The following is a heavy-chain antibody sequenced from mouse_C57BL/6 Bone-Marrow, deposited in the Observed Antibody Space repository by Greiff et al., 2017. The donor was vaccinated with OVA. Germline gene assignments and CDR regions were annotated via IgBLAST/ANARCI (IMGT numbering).Heavy chain of an antibody. V-gene: IGHV1-64*01. Sequence: QVQLQQPGAELVKPGASVKLSCKASGYTFTSYWMHWVKQRPGQGLEWVGMIHPNSGSTNYNEKFKSKATLTVDKSSSTAYRQLSSLTSEDSAVYYCARGQYYYGSSNWYFDVWGTGTTVTVSS. CDR1: GYTFTSYW. D-gene: IGHD1-1*01. J-gene: IGHJ1*03. CDR2: IHPNSGST. CDR3: ARGQYYYGSSNWYFDV.